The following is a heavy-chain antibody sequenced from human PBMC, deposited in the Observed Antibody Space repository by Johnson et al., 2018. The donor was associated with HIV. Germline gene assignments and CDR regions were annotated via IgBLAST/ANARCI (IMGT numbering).Heavy chain of an antibody. V-gene: IGHV3-66*01. CDR2: IYSGGST. CDR3: ARDSDISLGVAGAFDI. J-gene: IGHJ3*02. Sequence: VQLVESGGGLVQPGGSLRLSCAASGFTFSSYWMSWVRQAPGKGLEWVSAIYSGGSTYYADSVKGRFTISRDNSKNTLDLQMNSLRAEDTAVYYCARDSDISLGVAGAFDIWGQGTMVTVSS. D-gene: IGHD3-9*01. CDR1: GFTFSSYW.